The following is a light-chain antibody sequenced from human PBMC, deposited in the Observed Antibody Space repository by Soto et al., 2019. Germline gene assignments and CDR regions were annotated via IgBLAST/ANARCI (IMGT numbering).Light chain of an antibody. CDR3: QKYYSYPFT. Sequence: AIRMTQSPSSFSASTGDRVTITCRASQGISSYLAWYQQKPGKAPKLLIYAASTLQSGVPSRFSGSGSGTDFTLTISCLQYEDFATYYCQKYYSYPFTFGPGTKVDIK. CDR1: QGISSY. CDR2: AAS. V-gene: IGKV1-8*01. J-gene: IGKJ3*01.